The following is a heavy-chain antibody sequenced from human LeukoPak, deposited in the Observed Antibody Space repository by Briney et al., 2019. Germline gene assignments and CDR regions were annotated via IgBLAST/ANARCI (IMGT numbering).Heavy chain of an antibody. CDR2: IYYSGST. J-gene: IGHJ4*02. CDR1: GGSISSYY. V-gene: IGHV4-59*12. D-gene: IGHD3-22*01. Sequence: PSETLSLTCTVSGGSISSYYWSWIRQPPGKGLEWIGYIYYSGSTNYNPSLKSRVTMSVDTSKNQFSLKLSSVTAADTAVYYCARDQYYYDSSGSPIFDYWGQGTLVTVSS. CDR3: ARDQYYYDSSGSPIFDY.